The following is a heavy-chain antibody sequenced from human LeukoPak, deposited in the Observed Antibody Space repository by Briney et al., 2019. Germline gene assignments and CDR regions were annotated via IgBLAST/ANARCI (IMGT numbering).Heavy chain of an antibody. CDR3: ARGTTGTTPYFDY. V-gene: IGHV5-51*01. Sequence: RESLQSSSQASAYSFTSYWIGWVRHMPAQGMEWMGIIYPGDRDTRSSPYIQGQVTISADKSNSTAYLQWSSLKASDTAMYYCARGTTGTTPYFDYWGQGTLVTVSS. CDR1: AYSFTSYW. CDR2: IYPGDRDT. D-gene: IGHD1-1*01. J-gene: IGHJ4*02.